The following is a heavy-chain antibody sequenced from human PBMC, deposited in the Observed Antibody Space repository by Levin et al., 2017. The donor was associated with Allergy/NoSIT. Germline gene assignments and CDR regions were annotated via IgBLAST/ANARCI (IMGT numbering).Heavy chain of an antibody. Sequence: PGGSLRLSCAASGFTFSIYWMSWVRQAPGKGLEWVATINQDESEKYYVGSVKGRFTVSRDNAKNSLYLQMNSLRAEDTAVYYCARAHFLAFHYWGQGTLVTVSS. J-gene: IGHJ4*02. CDR1: GFTFSIYW. V-gene: IGHV3-7*04. CDR3: ARAHFLAFHY. CDR2: INQDESEK. D-gene: IGHD5-12*01.